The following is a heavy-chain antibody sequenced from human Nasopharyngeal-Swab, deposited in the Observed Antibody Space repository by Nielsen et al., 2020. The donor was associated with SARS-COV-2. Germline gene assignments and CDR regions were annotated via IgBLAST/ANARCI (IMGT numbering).Heavy chain of an antibody. Sequence: ASVKVSCKASGYTFTSYGISWVRQAPGQGLEWMGWISAYNGNTNYAQKLQGRVTMTTDTSTSTAYMELRSLRPDDTAVYYCARDGLDFGVVIMGDDWYYGMDVWGQGTTVTVSS. CDR2: ISAYNGNT. D-gene: IGHD3-3*01. V-gene: IGHV1-18*01. CDR3: ARDGLDFGVVIMGDDWYYGMDV. J-gene: IGHJ6*02. CDR1: GYTFTSYG.